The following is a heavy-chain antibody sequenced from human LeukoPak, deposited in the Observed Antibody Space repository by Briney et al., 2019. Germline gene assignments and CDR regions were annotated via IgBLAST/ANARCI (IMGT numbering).Heavy chain of an antibody. J-gene: IGHJ4*02. CDR1: GGSISSYY. Sequence: SETLSLTCTVSGGSISSYYWSWIRQPPGKGLEWIGEINHSGSTNYNPSLKSRVTISVDTSKNQFSLKLSSVTAADTAVYYCARVSSGYYKRPFDYWAREPWSPSPQ. CDR2: INHSGST. D-gene: IGHD3-22*01. V-gene: IGHV4-34*01. CDR3: ARVSSGYYKRPFDY.